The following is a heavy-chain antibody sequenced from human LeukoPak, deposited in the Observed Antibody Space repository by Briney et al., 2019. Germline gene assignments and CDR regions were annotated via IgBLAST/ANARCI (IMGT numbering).Heavy chain of an antibody. Sequence: GGSLRLSCAASGFTFSSYSMNWVRQAPGKGLEWVSYISSSSSTIYYADSVKGRFTISRDNAKNSLYLQMNSLRAEDTAVYYCARGPQGFVGGWGPSDGDYWGQGTLVTVSS. J-gene: IGHJ4*02. CDR3: ARGPQGFVGGWGPSDGDY. V-gene: IGHV3-48*01. CDR1: GFTFSSYS. D-gene: IGHD2-15*01. CDR2: ISSSSSTI.